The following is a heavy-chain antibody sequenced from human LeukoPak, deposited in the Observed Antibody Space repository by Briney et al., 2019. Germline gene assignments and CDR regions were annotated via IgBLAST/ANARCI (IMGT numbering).Heavy chain of an antibody. D-gene: IGHD5-18*01. CDR1: GYTFTSYA. CDR2: IIPILGIA. Sequence: SVKVSCKASGYTFTSYAISWVRQAPGQGLEWMGRIIPILGIANYAQKFQGRVTITADKSTSTAYMELSSLRSEDTAVYYCATYGYGYDFDYWGQGTLVTVSS. J-gene: IGHJ4*02. CDR3: ATYGYGYDFDY. V-gene: IGHV1-69*04.